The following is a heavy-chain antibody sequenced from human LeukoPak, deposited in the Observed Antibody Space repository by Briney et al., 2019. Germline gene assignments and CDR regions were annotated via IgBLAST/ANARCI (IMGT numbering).Heavy chain of an antibody. V-gene: IGHV3-7*01. CDR1: RFTFSSYW. Sequence: PGGSLRLSCAASRFTFSSYWMSWVRQAPGKGLEWVANIKQDGSEKYYMDSVKGRFTISGDNAKNSLYLQMNSLRAEDTAVYYCVREARESGGFDYWGRGTLVTVSS. CDR2: IKQDGSEK. J-gene: IGHJ4*02. CDR3: VREARESGGFDY. D-gene: IGHD5-24*01.